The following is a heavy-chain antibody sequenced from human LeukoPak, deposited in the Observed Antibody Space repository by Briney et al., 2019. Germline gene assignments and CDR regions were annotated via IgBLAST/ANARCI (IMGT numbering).Heavy chain of an antibody. CDR1: GGSVSSGSYY. D-gene: IGHD6-6*01. CDR3: ARVRSIAALSDY. Sequence: PSETLSLTCTVSGGSVSSGSYYWGWIRQPPGKGLGWFGYIYYSGSTNYNPSLKSRVTISVDTSKNHFSLKLRSVTAADTAVYYCARVRSIAALSDYWGQGTLVTVSS. J-gene: IGHJ4*02. CDR2: IYYSGST. V-gene: IGHV4-61*03.